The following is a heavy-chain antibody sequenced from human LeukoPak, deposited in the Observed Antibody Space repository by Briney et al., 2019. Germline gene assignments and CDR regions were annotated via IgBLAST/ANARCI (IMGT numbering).Heavy chain of an antibody. Sequence: PSETLSLTCAVYGGSFSGYYWSWIRQPPGKGLEWIGEINHSGSTNYNPSLKSRVTISVDTSKNQFSLKLSSVTAADTAVYYCARGVKRRTYYYGSGSRPKMYYFDYWGQGTLVTVPS. J-gene: IGHJ4*02. CDR1: GGSFSGYY. CDR3: ARGVKRRTYYYGSGSRPKMYYFDY. V-gene: IGHV4-34*01. D-gene: IGHD3-10*01. CDR2: INHSGST.